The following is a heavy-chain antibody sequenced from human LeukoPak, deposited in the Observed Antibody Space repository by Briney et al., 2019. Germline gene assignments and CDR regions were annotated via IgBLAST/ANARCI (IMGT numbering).Heavy chain of an antibody. CDR1: GYTFTSYG. CDR2: ISAYNGNT. D-gene: IGHD2-15*01. V-gene: IGHV1-18*01. CDR3: ARVPPIGYCSGGSCKNFDY. Sequence: ASVKGSCKASGYTFTSYGISWVRQAPGQGLEWMGWISAYNGNTNYAQKLQGRVTMTTDTSTSTAYMELRSLRSDDTAVYYCARVPPIGYCSGGSCKNFDYWGQGTLVTVSS. J-gene: IGHJ4*02.